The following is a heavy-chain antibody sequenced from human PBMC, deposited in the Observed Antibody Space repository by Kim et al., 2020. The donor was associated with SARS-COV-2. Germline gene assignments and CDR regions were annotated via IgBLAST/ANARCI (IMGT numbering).Heavy chain of an antibody. CDR3: AKDGKRVI. CDR2: ISWNSGSI. CDR1: GFTFDDYA. V-gene: IGHV3-9*01. J-gene: IGHJ3*02. Sequence: GGSLRLSCAASGFTFDDYAMHWVRQAPGKGLEWVSGISWNSGSIGYADSVKGRFTISRDNAKNSLYLQMNSLRAEDTALYYCAKDGKRVIWGQGTMVTVSS.